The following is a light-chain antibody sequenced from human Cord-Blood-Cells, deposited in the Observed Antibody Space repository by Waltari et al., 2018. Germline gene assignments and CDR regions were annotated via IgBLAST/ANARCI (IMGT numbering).Light chain of an antibody. CDR3: AAWDDRLNGAV. Sequence: QSVLTQPPSASGTPGQRVTISCSGSSSNIGSNTVNWYQQLPGTAPKLLIYSNNERASGGPDRFEGSRSGTAASLARRGLQSEDEADYYCAAWDDRLNGAVFGGGTKLTVL. V-gene: IGLV1-44*01. CDR1: SSNIGSNT. J-gene: IGLJ3*02. CDR2: SNN.